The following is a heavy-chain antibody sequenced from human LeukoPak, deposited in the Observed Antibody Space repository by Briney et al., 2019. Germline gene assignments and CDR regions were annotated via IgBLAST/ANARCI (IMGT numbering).Heavy chain of an antibody. D-gene: IGHD6-6*01. Sequence: ASVKVSCKASGYTFPSYGITWVRQAPGQGLEWIGWISAYNGITNYAQKLQGRVTMTTDTSTSTAYMELRSLRSDDTPVYYCARDLTTTSSSLAGYWGQGTLVTVSS. V-gene: IGHV1-18*01. CDR3: ARDLTTTSSSLAGY. CDR1: GYTFPSYG. CDR2: ISAYNGIT. J-gene: IGHJ4*02.